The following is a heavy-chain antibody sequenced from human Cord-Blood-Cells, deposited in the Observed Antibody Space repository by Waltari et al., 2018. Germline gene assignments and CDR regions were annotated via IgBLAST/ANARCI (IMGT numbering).Heavy chain of an antibody. Sequence: QLQLQESGPGLVKPSETLSLTCTVSGGSISSSSYYWGWIRQPPGKGLGWIGSIYYSGSTYYNPSLKGRVTISVDTSKNQFSLKLSSVTAADTAVYYCARQGVTMVRRTFDPWGQGTLVTVSS. CDR3: ARQGVTMVRRTFDP. J-gene: IGHJ5*02. D-gene: IGHD3-10*01. V-gene: IGHV4-39*01. CDR1: GGSISSSSYY. CDR2: IYYSGST.